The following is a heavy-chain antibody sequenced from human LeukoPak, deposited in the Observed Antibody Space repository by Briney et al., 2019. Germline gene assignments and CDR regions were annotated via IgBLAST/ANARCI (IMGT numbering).Heavy chain of an antibody. CDR2: MHYSGST. Sequence: PSETLSLTCTVSGDSISAYYWSWLRQPPGKGLEWIGYMHYSGSTNYNPSLKSRVTMSVDSSKNQFSLKLTSVSAADTAMYYCARGSGYIGWFDPWGQGTLVTVSS. D-gene: IGHD6-25*01. J-gene: IGHJ5*02. CDR3: ARGSGYIGWFDP. V-gene: IGHV4-59*01. CDR1: GDSISAYY.